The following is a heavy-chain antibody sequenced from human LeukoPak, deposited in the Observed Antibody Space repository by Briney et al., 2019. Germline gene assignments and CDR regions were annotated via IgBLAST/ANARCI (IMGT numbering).Heavy chain of an antibody. J-gene: IGHJ4*02. Sequence: ASVKVSCKASGGTSSNDAVSWVRQAPGEGLKWMGRVIPFLGTTNYAHDFQGRVTITADQDTQTAYMELRSLRSEDTAVYFCARGPSSDLRTGFFFGYFDDWGQGTLITVSS. V-gene: IGHV1-69*11. CDR3: ARGPSSDLRTGFFFGYFDD. CDR2: VIPFLGTT. CDR1: GGTSSNDA. D-gene: IGHD3/OR15-3a*01.